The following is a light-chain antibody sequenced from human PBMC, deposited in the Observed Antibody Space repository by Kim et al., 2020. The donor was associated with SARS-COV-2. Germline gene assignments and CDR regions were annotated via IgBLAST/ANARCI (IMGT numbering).Light chain of an antibody. CDR1: SSNIGAGYD. CDR3: QSFDSSLSVYV. V-gene: IGLV1-40*01. J-gene: IGLJ1*01. Sequence: QSVLTQPHSVSGAPGQRVTISCTGSSSNIGAGYDVHWYQQLPGTAPKLLIYANINRPSGVPDRFSGSKSGTSASLAITGLQAEDETDYYCQSFDSSLSVYVFGTGTKVTVL. CDR2: ANI.